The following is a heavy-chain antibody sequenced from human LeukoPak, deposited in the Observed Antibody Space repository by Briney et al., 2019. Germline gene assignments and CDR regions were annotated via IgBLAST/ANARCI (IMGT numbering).Heavy chain of an antibody. CDR3: ATGVEMATYYFDY. V-gene: IGHV4-34*01. Sequence: PSETLSLTCAVYGGSFSGYYWSWIRQPPGKGLEWIGEINHSGSTNYNPSLKSRVTISVDTSKNQFSLKLSSVTAADTAVYYCATGVEMATYYFDYWGQGTLVTVSS. D-gene: IGHD5-24*01. J-gene: IGHJ4*02. CDR2: INHSGST. CDR1: GGSFSGYY.